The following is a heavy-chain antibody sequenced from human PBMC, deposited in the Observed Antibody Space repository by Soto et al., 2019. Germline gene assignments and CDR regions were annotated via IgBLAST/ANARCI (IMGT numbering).Heavy chain of an antibody. Sequence: ASVKVSCQASGSTFISYDINWVRQATGRGPEWMGWMNPNSGNTGYAQKFQGRVTMSRNTSISTAYMELSSLTSDDTAVYYCARAVPAAKLNMDVWGKGTTVTVSS. CDR3: ARAVPAAKLNMDV. J-gene: IGHJ6*03. V-gene: IGHV1-8*01. CDR2: MNPNSGNT. D-gene: IGHD2-2*01. CDR1: GSTFISYD.